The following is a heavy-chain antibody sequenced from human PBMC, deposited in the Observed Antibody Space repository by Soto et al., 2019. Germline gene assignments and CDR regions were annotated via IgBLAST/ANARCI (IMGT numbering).Heavy chain of an antibody. J-gene: IGHJ4*02. CDR1: GGSFSGYY. CDR3: ARGGAGSSSGFDS. CDR2: INHSGRT. V-gene: IGHV4-34*01. Sequence: ASETLSLTCAVYGGSFSGYYWSWIRQPPGKGLEWIGEINHSGRTKYNPSLKSRVTISVDRSKNQFSLNLNSVTAADTAVYYCARGGAGSSSGFDSWGQGTLVTVSS. D-gene: IGHD6-6*01.